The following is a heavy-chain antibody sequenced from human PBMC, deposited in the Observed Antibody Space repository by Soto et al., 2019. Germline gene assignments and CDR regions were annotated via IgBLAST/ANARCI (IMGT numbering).Heavy chain of an antibody. D-gene: IGHD3-22*01. J-gene: IGHJ4*02. CDR3: ARDPDSSGYYVFDY. CDR1: GFTFGSFA. Sequence: QVQLVESGGGVVQPGRSLKLSCVASGFTFGSFAMHWVRQAPGKGLEWVAIISYDGSNEYYADFAKGRFTISRDNFKNTLYMQMNSLKAEDTAVYYCARDPDSSGYYVFDYWGQGILVTVPS. V-gene: IGHV3-30-3*01. CDR2: ISYDGSNE.